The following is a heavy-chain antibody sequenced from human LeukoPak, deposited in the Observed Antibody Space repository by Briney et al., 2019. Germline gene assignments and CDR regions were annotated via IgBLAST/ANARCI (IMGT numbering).Heavy chain of an antibody. Sequence: GGSLRLSCAASGFSFSSYSMNWVRQAPGKGLEWVSFISDSATTIYYVDSVKGRFTISRDNAKNSLYLQMNSLRDEDTAVYYCARSRPLRGVTVDYWGQGTLVTVSS. V-gene: IGHV3-48*02. CDR3: ARSRPLRGVTVDY. CDR1: GFSFSSYS. D-gene: IGHD3-10*01. CDR2: ISDSATTI. J-gene: IGHJ4*02.